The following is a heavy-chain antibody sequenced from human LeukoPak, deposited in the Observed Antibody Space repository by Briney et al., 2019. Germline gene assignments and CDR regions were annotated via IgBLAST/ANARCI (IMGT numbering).Heavy chain of an antibody. J-gene: IGHJ4*02. CDR2: MNPNSGNT. D-gene: IGHD3-9*01. CDR1: GYTFTSYD. Sequence: ASVKVSCKASGYTFTSYDINWVRQATGQGLEWMGWMNPNSGNTGYAQKFQGRVTMTRNTSISTAYMELSSLRSEDTAVYYCARVPPRPDYDILTGYYIDPPDYWGQGTLVTVSS. CDR3: ARVPPRPDYDILTGYYIDPPDY. V-gene: IGHV1-8*01.